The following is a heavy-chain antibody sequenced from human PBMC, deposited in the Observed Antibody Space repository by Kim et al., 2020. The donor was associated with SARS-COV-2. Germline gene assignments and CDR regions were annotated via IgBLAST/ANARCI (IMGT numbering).Heavy chain of an antibody. CDR3: ARANLQMQLWLPVDF. CDR1: GFTFSGYG. Sequence: GGSLRLSCAASGFTFSGYGIHWVRQAPGKGLEWVAVISYDGSNKYYADSVKGRFTISRDNSKNTLYLQMNNLRAEDTAVYYCARANLQMQLWLPVDFWGQGTLVTVSS. J-gene: IGHJ4*02. V-gene: IGHV3-33*05. D-gene: IGHD5-18*01. CDR2: ISYDGSNK.